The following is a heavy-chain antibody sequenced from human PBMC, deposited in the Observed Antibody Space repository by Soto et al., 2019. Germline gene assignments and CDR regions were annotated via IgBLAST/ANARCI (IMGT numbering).Heavy chain of an antibody. J-gene: IGHJ3*02. V-gene: IGHV4-31*03. Sequence: NPSETLSLTCTVSGGSISSGAYYWSWIRQHPGEALEWIGYIYYSGNTYYNPSLKSRVMISVDTSKNQFSLRLSSVTAADTAVYYCARVGISSSDAFDIWGHGTMVTVSS. CDR1: GGSISSGAYY. CDR2: IYYSGNT. CDR3: ARVGISSSDAFDI. D-gene: IGHD6-6*01.